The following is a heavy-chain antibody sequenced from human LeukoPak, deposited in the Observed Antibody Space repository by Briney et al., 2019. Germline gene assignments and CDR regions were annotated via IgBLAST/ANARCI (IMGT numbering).Heavy chain of an antibody. D-gene: IGHD3-3*01. CDR1: GYTFTGYY. V-gene: IGHV1-2*02. CDR3: ARDLEYYDFWSGLSYAFDI. Sequence: ASVKVSCKASGYTFTGYYMHWVRQAPGQGLEWMGWINPNSGGTNYAQKFQGRVTMTRDTSISTAYMELSRLRSDDTAVYYCARDLEYYDFWSGLSYAFDIWGQGTMVTVSS. J-gene: IGHJ3*02. CDR2: INPNSGGT.